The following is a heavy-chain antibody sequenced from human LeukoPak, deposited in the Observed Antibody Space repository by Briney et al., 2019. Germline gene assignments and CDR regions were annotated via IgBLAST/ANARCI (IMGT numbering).Heavy chain of an antibody. CDR3: ASDGGPFES. V-gene: IGHV3-30-3*01. CDR1: GFTFSSYA. J-gene: IGHJ4*02. CDR2: ISYDGSNK. D-gene: IGHD3-16*01. Sequence: PGRSLRLSCAASGFTFSSYAMHWVRQAPGKGLEWVAVISYDGSNKYYADSVKGRFTISRDNAKNSLFLQMNSLRVEDTAVYYCASDGGPFESWGQGTLVTVSS.